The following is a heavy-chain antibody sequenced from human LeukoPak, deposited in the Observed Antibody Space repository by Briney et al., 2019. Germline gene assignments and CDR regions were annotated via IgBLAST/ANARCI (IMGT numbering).Heavy chain of an antibody. CDR2: INHSGST. CDR1: GGSFSGYY. D-gene: IGHD2-2*01. V-gene: IGHV4-34*01. J-gene: IGHJ3*02. Sequence: PSETLSLTCAVYGGSFSGYYWNWIRQPPGKGLEWIGEINHSGSTNYNPSLKSRVTISVDTSKNQFSLKLSSVTAADTAVYYCARGIVVVPAAGSDAFDIWGQGTMVTVSS. CDR3: ARGIVVVPAAGSDAFDI.